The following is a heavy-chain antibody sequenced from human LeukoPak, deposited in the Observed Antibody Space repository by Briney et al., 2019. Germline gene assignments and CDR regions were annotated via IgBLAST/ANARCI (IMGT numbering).Heavy chain of an antibody. V-gene: IGHV3-7*04. J-gene: IGHJ2*01. CDR1: GFTFSSYW. Sequence: LAGGSLRLSCAASGFTFSSYWMSWVRQAPGKGLEWVANIKKDGSEKYYVDSVKGRFTISRDNAKTSLYLQMNSLRAEDTAVYYCAKDRASSWWYFDLWGRGTLVTVSS. CDR2: IKKDGSEK. CDR3: AKDRASSWWYFDL. D-gene: IGHD1-26*01.